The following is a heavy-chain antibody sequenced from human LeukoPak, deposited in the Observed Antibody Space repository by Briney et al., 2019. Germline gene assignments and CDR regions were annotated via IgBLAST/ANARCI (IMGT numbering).Heavy chain of an antibody. CDR1: GFTFSGYG. V-gene: IGHV3-30*03. Sequence: GGSLRLSCAASGFTFSGYGMHWVRQAPGKGLEWVAVISYDGNNKYYADSVKGRFTISRDNSKNTVYLQMNSLRAEDTAVYFCARDIAHCSGDICYNIRFDSWGQGTRVTVSS. CDR2: ISYDGNNK. CDR3: ARDIAHCSGDICYNIRFDS. J-gene: IGHJ5*01. D-gene: IGHD2-15*01.